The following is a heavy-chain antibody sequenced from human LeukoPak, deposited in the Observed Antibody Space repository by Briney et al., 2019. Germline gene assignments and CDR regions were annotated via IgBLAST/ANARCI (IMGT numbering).Heavy chain of an antibody. J-gene: IGHJ6*03. D-gene: IGHD5-18*01. V-gene: IGHV3-15*01. CDR1: GFTFSNAW. Sequence: GGSLRLSCAASGFTFSNAWMSWVRQAPGKGLEWVGRIKSKTDGGTTDYAAPVKGRFTISRDDSKNTLYLQMNSLKTEDTAVYYCTGTDMGGYYYYMDVWGKGTTVTVSS. CDR3: TGTDMGGYYYYMDV. CDR2: IKSKTDGGTT.